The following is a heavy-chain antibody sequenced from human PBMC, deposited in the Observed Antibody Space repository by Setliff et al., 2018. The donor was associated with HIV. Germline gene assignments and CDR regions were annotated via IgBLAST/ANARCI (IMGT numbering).Heavy chain of an antibody. V-gene: IGHV3-66*02. J-gene: IGHJ5*02. CDR2: IYSGDNT. CDR1: GFTVSSNY. D-gene: IGHD2-2*01. CDR3: AKDSAEYCSSPSCPIPNWFDP. Sequence: GGSLRLSCAASGFTVSSNYMTWVRQAPGKGLEWVSVIYSGDNTFYSDSVKGRFTISRDISKNTLYLQMNSLRVEDTAVYYCAKDSAEYCSSPSCPIPNWFDPWGQGTLVTVSS.